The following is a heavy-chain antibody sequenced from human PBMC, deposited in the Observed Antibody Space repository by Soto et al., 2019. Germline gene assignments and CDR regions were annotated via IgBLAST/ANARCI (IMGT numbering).Heavy chain of an antibody. D-gene: IGHD1-26*01. CDR2: IKSSWTT. CDR3: ARHGITGSYYDAFDI. Sequence: PSVTLSPTCTVSSGSIRSSRCHWGWSCQPPGKGLEWIASIKSSWTTFYNPSLKSRVTLSVDTSKNQFALKLSSVTAAETAVYYCARHGITGSYYDAFDIWGQGTMVT. CDR1: SGSIRSSRCH. J-gene: IGHJ3*02. V-gene: IGHV4-39*01.